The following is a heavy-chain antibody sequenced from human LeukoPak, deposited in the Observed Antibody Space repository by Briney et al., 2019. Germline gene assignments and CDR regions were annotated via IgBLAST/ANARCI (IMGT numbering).Heavy chain of an antibody. CDR2: IYYSGST. CDR1: GGSISSGDYY. V-gene: IGHV4-30-4*08. J-gene: IGHJ4*02. D-gene: IGHD3-9*01. Sequence: SETLSLTCTVSGGSISSGDYYWSWIRQPPGKGLEWIGYIYYSGSTYYNPSLKSRVTISVDTSKNQFSLKLSSVTAADTAVYYCASTAYFDWLPYFDYWGQGTLVTVSS. CDR3: ASTAYFDWLPYFDY.